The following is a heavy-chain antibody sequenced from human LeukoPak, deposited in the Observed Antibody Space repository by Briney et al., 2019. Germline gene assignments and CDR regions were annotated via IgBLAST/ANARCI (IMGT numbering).Heavy chain of an antibody. CDR1: GFTFGDYA. D-gene: IGHD2-21*01. V-gene: IGHV3-9*03. J-gene: IGHJ4*02. CDR2: IIWNSGRI. Sequence: PGRSLRLSCAASGFTFGDYAMHWVRQAPGKGLEWVSGIIWNSGRITYADSVKGRFTISRDNAKNSLYPQMNSLRAEDMALYYCARANCGGDCYIDYWGQGTLVTVSS. CDR3: ARANCGGDCYIDY.